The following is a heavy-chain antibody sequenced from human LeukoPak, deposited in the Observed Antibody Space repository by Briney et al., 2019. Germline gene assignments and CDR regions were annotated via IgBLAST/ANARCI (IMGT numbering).Heavy chain of an antibody. V-gene: IGHV3-9*01. CDR2: MSWNSGSI. Sequence: GGSLRLSCAASGFTFDDYAMHWVWQAPGKGLEWVSGMSWNSGSIGYADSVKGRFTISRGNAKNSLYLQMNSLRAEDTALYYCAKGDGITGTTEGVFDYWGQGTLVTVSS. CDR1: GFTFDDYA. D-gene: IGHD1-7*01. J-gene: IGHJ4*02. CDR3: AKGDGITGTTEGVFDY.